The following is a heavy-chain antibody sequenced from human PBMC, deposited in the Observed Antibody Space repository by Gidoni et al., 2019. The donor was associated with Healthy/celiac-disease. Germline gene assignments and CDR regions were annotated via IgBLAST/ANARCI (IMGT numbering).Heavy chain of an antibody. V-gene: IGHV1-69*06. Sequence: QVQLVQSGAEVKQPGSSVKVSCTASGGTFSSYAISWVRQAPGQGLEWMGGIIPIFGTANYAQKFQGRVTITADKSTSTAYMELSSLRSEDTAVYYCARAPCSSTSCYRAGWFDPWGQGTLVTVSS. J-gene: IGHJ5*02. CDR3: ARAPCSSTSCYRAGWFDP. D-gene: IGHD2-2*01. CDR1: GGTFSSYA. CDR2: IIPIFGTA.